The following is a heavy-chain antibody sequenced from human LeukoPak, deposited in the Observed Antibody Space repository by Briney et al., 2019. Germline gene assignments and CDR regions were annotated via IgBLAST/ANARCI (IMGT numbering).Heavy chain of an antibody. CDR1: GYTFTGYY. D-gene: IGHD1-1*01. V-gene: IGHV1-46*01. CDR3: ARDGYNWNLLDY. Sequence: ASVKVSCKASGYTFTGYYMHWVRQAPGQGLEWMGIINPSGGSTSYAQKFQGRVTMTRDMSTSTVYMELSSLRSEDTAVYYCARDGYNWNLLDYWGQGTLVTVSS. CDR2: INPSGGST. J-gene: IGHJ4*02.